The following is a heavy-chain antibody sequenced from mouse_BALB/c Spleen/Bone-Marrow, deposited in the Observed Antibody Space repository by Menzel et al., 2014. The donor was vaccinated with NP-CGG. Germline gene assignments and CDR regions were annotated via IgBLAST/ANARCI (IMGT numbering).Heavy chain of an antibody. Sequence: QVQLKESGPGLVQPSQSLSTTCTVSGFSLTSYGVHWVRQSPGKGLEWLGVIWSGGSTDYNAAFTSRLSISKDNSKSQVFFKMNSLQANDTAIYYCASNWDYAMDYWGQGTSVTVSS. V-gene: IGHV2-2*02. CDR2: IWSGGST. CDR1: GFSLTSYG. D-gene: IGHD4-1*01. CDR3: ASNWDYAMDY. J-gene: IGHJ4*01.